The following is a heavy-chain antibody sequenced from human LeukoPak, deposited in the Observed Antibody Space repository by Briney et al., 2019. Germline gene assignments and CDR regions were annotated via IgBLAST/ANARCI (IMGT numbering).Heavy chain of an antibody. D-gene: IGHD3-9*01. J-gene: IGHJ5*02. CDR2: IYYSGST. V-gene: IGHV4-39*07. CDR3: ARTAPYYDILTGYSTLNWFDP. Sequence: SEALSLTCTVSGGSISSSSYYWGWIRQPPGKGLEWIGSIYYSGSTYYNPSLKSRVTISVDTSKNQFSLKLSSVTAADTAVYYCARTAPYYDILTGYSTLNWFDPWGQGTLVTVSS. CDR1: GGSISSSSYY.